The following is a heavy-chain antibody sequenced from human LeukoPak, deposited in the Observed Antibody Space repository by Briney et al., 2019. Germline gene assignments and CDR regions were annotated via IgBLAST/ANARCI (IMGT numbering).Heavy chain of an antibody. CDR2: ISGSGDNT. V-gene: IGHV3-23*01. CDR1: GFTFITYA. CDR3: ARPRYYSYDAFDM. D-gene: IGHD1-26*01. J-gene: IGHJ3*02. Sequence: TGGSLRLSCAASGFTFITYAMGWVRQAPGKGLEWVSGISGSGDNTYYAGSVKGRFTISRDNSKNTLYLQMNSLRAEDTAVYYCARPRYYSYDAFDMWGQGTMVTVSS.